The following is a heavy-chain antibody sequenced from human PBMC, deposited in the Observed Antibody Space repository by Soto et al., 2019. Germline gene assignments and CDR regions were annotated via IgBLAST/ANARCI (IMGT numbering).Heavy chain of an antibody. CDR1: GGSFSGYY. CDR3: ARVPPRYSDILIRPPHPYYFDY. CDR2: INHSGST. Sequence: QVQLQQWGAGLLKPSETLSLTCAVYGGSFSGYYWSWIRQPPGKGLEWIGEINHSGSTNYNPSLKSRVTISVDTSKNEFSLKRSSVTAADTAVYYCARVPPRYSDILIRPPHPYYFDYWGQGTLVTVSS. D-gene: IGHD3-9*01. J-gene: IGHJ4*02. V-gene: IGHV4-34*01.